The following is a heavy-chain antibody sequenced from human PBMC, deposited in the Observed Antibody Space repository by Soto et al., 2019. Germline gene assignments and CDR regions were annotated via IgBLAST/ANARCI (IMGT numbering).Heavy chain of an antibody. J-gene: IGHJ5*02. CDR1: GYTFTSYG. Sequence: ASVKVSCKASGYTFTSYGISWVRQAPGQGLEWMGWISAYNGNTNYAQKLQGRVTMTTDTSTSKAYMELRSLRSDDTAVYYCARDLKCSSTSCRNWFDPWGQGTLVTVSS. CDR2: ISAYNGNT. CDR3: ARDLKCSSTSCRNWFDP. D-gene: IGHD2-2*01. V-gene: IGHV1-18*01.